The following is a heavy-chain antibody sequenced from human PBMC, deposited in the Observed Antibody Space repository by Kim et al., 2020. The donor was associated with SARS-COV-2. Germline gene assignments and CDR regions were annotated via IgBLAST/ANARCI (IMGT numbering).Heavy chain of an antibody. CDR1: GFTFSNYE. V-gene: IGHV3-48*03. CDR2: ITSSGTTV. Sequence: GGSLRLSCAASGFTFSNYEMNWVRQAPGKGLEWVSFITSSGTTVLYADSVKGRFTMSRDNANSSLSLQMNSLRVEDTAVYYCARVAYYFGSRSYHKEDSWGQASLLTVSS. J-gene: IGHJ1*01. CDR3: ARVAYYFGSRSYHKEDS. D-gene: IGHD3-10*01.